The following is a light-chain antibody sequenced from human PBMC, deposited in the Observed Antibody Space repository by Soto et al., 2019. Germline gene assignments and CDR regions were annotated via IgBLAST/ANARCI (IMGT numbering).Light chain of an antibody. V-gene: IGKV1-17*01. Sequence: DIQMTQSPSSLSASVGDRVTITCRASQGIRNALGWYQQKPGKPPKVLIYGASNLQSGVPSRFSGSGSGTDFTLTIDSLQPEDVATYYCQQLNNYSRTFGPGTKVDI. CDR1: QGIRNA. CDR2: GAS. J-gene: IGKJ3*01. CDR3: QQLNNYSRT.